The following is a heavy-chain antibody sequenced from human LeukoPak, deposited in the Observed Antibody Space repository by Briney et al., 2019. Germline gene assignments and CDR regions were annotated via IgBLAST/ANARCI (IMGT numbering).Heavy chain of an antibody. V-gene: IGHV3-30*02. CDR1: GFTFSSYG. J-gene: IGHJ5*02. Sequence: PGGSLRLSCAASGFTFSSYGMHWVRQAPGKGLEWAAFIRYDGSNKYYADSVKGRFTISRDNSKNTLYLQMNSLRAEDTAVYYCARDGGLWFGDLPNWFDPWGQGTLVTVSS. CDR3: ARDGGLWFGDLPNWFDP. D-gene: IGHD3-10*01. CDR2: IRYDGSNK.